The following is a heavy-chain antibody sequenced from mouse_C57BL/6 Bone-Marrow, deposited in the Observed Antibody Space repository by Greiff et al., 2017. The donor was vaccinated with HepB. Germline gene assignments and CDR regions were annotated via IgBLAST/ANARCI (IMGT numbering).Heavy chain of an antibody. D-gene: IGHD1-1*01. CDR3: ARFLDYYGSSWFAY. J-gene: IGHJ3*01. Sequence: QVTLKESGPGILQPSQTLSLPCSFSGFSLSTFGMGVGWIRQPSGKGLEWLAHIWWDDDKYYNPALKSRLTIAKDTSKNQVFLKIDNVDTADTATYYCARFLDYYGSSWFAYWGQGTLVTVSA. CDR1: GFSLSTFGMG. CDR2: IWWDDDK. V-gene: IGHV8-8*01.